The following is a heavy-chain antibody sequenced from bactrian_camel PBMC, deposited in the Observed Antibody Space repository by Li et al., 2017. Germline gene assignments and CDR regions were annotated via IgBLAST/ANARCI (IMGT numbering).Heavy chain of an antibody. CDR2: ILSVGNIT. Sequence: VQLVESGGGWVQPGGSPRLSCAASGFTFSNYAMSWVCQAPGKGLEWVSVILSVGNITYYTDSVKGRFTISRDGATNTLYLQMHSLRPEDSAMYYCAAALGTEDGACTFSTHNYRTWGQGTQVTVS. J-gene: IGHJ6*01. CDR1: GFTFSNYA. V-gene: IGHV3S31*01. D-gene: IGHD5*01. CDR3: AAALGTEDGACTFSTHNYRT.